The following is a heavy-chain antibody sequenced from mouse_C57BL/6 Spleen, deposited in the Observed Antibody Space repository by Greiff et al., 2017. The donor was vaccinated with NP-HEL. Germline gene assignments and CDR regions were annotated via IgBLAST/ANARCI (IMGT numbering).Heavy chain of an antibody. D-gene: IGHD2-5*01. V-gene: IGHV1-18*01. CDR2: INPNNGGT. J-gene: IGHJ3*01. CDR3: ARGGMRYSNYRAWFAY. Sequence: VQLQQSGPELVKPGASVKIPCKASGYTFTDYNMDWVKQSHGKSLEWIGDINPNNGGTIYNQKFKGKATLTVDKSSSTAYMELRSLTSEDTAVYYCARGGMRYSNYRAWFAYWGQGTLVTVSA. CDR1: GYTFTDYN.